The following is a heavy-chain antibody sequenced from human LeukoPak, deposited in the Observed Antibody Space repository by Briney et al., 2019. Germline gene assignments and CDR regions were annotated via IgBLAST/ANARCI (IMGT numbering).Heavy chain of an antibody. CDR2: ISSNSRYI. Sequence: GGSLRLSCAASGFTFSTYSMNWVRQAPGKGLEWVSPISSNSRYIYYADSMRGRFTISRDNAKNSLYLQMNSLKPEGTAVYYCARVAEAAAFDSWGQGTLVTVSS. V-gene: IGHV3-21*06. J-gene: IGHJ4*02. D-gene: IGHD6-13*01. CDR1: GFTFSTYS. CDR3: ARVAEAAAFDS.